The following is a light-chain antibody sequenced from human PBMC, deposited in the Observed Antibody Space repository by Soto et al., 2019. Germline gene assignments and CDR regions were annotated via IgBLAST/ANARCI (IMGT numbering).Light chain of an antibody. J-gene: IGLJ3*02. Sequence: QSVLTQPPSVSGAPGQRVTISCAGSSSNIGAGYDVHWYQQLPGKAPKLLIYGNSNRPSGVPDRLSGSKSGTSASLAITGLQADDEAVYYCQSYDRVSAWVFGGGTKVTVL. CDR2: GNS. CDR1: SSNIGAGYD. CDR3: QSYDRVSAWV. V-gene: IGLV1-40*01.